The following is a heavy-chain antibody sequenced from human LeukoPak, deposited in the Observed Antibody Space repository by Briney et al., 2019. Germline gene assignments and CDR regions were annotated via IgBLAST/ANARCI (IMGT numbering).Heavy chain of an antibody. Sequence: ASVKVSCKASGYTFTSYGIIWVRQAPGQGLEWMGWISGYNGNTNYAQKFQGRVTITADKSTSTAYMELSSLRSEDTAVYYCARPVDGNWGQGTLVTVSS. J-gene: IGHJ4*02. V-gene: IGHV1-18*01. CDR2: ISGYNGNT. D-gene: IGHD2-15*01. CDR3: ARPVDGN. CDR1: GYTFTSYG.